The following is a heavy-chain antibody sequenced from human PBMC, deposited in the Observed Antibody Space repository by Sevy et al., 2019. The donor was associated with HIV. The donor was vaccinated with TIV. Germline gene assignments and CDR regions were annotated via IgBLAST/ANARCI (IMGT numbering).Heavy chain of an antibody. D-gene: IGHD5-18*01. CDR2: ISGSGGKV. CDR1: GFKFSNFA. CDR3: ARTAFGYSYGYGPLDF. Sequence: GGSLRLSCAASGFKFSNFAMSWVRQAPGKGLEWVSAISGSGGKVYYADSVKGRFTIPRDNSKNTLYLQMDSLGVEDTATYYCARTAFGYSYGYGPLDFWGQGNRVTVSS. V-gene: IGHV3-23*01. J-gene: IGHJ4*02.